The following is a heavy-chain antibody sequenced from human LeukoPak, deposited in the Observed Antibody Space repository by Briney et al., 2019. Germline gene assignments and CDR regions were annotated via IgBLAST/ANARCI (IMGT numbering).Heavy chain of an antibody. CDR2: IPYDGSNK. CDR3: AKDICGGDCYPHGGY. D-gene: IGHD2-21*01. CDR1: GFTFSNYG. Sequence: GGSLRLSCAASGFTFSNYGMHWVRQVPGKGLEWVAFIPYDGSNKYYADSLKGRFTISRDNSKNTLYLQMNSQRAEDTAIYYCAKDICGGDCYPHGGYWGQGTLVTVSS. V-gene: IGHV3-30*02. J-gene: IGHJ4*02.